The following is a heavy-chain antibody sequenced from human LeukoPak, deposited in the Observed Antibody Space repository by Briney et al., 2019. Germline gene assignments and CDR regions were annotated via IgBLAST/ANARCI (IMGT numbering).Heavy chain of an antibody. D-gene: IGHD1-26*01. CDR2: VRYDGSNK. CDR1: GFTFSSYG. V-gene: IGHV3-30*02. CDR3: AKDRSIGNYYTFHH. J-gene: IGHJ4*02. Sequence: GRTLRLSCAASGFTFSSYGMHWGRQPPGTGLEWVAFVRYDGSNKYYADSVKGRFTISRDNSKNSLYLQMNSLTAADTAVYYCAKDRSIGNYYTFHHWGEGTLLTLPS.